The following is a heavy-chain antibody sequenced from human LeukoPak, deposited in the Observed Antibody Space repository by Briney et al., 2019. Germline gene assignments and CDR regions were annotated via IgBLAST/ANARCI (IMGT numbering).Heavy chain of an antibody. CDR2: ISYDGSNK. D-gene: IGHD6-13*01. Sequence: GGSLRLSCAASGFTFSSYAMHWVRQAPGKGLEWVAVISYDGSNKYYADSVKGRFTISRDNSKNTLYLQMNSLRAEDTAVYYCARDIRYSSSWSDAFDIWGQGTMVTDSS. V-gene: IGHV3-30-3*01. J-gene: IGHJ3*02. CDR3: ARDIRYSSSWSDAFDI. CDR1: GFTFSSYA.